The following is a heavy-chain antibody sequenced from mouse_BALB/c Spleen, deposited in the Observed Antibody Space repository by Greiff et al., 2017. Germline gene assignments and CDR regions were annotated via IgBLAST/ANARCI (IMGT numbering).Heavy chain of an antibody. J-gene: IGHJ1*01. CDR1: GFSLTGYG. D-gene: IGHD2-1*01. CDR2: IWGDGST. Sequence: VQRVESGPGLVAPSQSLSITCTVSGFSLTGYGVNWVRQPPGKGLEWLGMIWGDGSTDYNSALKSRLSISKDNSKSQVFLKMNSLQTDDTARYCWARGNYVWYFDVWGAGTTVTVSA. CDR3: ARGNYVWYFDV. V-gene: IGHV2-6-7*01.